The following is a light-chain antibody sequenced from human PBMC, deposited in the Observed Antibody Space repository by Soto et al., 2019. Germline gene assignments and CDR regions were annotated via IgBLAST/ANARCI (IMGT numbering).Light chain of an antibody. V-gene: IGKV1-5*01. CDR2: DAS. CDR1: QTISTW. Sequence: DIQMTQSPSILSASVRDRVTITCRASQTISTWLAWYQQKPGKAPRLLIYDASTLKSGVPSRFSGSGSGTEFTLTISSLQPDDFATYYCQQYISYSTFGQGTKVDI. CDR3: QQYISYST. J-gene: IGKJ1*01.